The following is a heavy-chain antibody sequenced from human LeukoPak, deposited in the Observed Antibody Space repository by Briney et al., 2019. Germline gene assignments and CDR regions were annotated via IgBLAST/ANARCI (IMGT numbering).Heavy chain of an antibody. D-gene: IGHD1-26*01. J-gene: IGHJ4*02. CDR1: GGSISSYY. CDR2: IYYSGST. CDR3: ARSITPSKGSDY. V-gene: IGHV4-59*01. Sequence: PSETLSLTCTVSGGSISSYYWSWIRQPPGKGLEWIGYIYYSGSTNYNPSLKSRVTISVDTSKNQFSLKLSSVTAADTAVYYCARSITPSKGSDYWGQGTLVTVSS.